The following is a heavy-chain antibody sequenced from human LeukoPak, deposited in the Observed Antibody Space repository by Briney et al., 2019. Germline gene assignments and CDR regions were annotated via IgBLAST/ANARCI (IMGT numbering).Heavy chain of an antibody. Sequence: PSETLSLTCTVPGGSISSGGYYWSWVRQPPGKGLEWIGEIYHSGSTNYNPSLKSRVTISVDKSKNQFSLKLSSVTAADTAVYYCARDLLTPAGIFGVVFGRQSPLYGMDVWGQGTTVTVSS. V-gene: IGHV4-61*08. J-gene: IGHJ6*02. CDR2: IYHSGST. CDR1: GGSISSGGYY. D-gene: IGHD3-3*01. CDR3: ARDLLTPAGIFGVVFGRQSPLYGMDV.